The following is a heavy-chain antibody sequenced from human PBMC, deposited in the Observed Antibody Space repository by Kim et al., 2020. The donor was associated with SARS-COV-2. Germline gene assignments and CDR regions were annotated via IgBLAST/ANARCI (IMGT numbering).Heavy chain of an antibody. CDR3: AWIAMTRKMDV. V-gene: IGHV3-72*01. D-gene: IGHD2-21*01. CDR2: TRNKANSYTT. J-gene: IGHJ6*02. CDR1: GFMFSDHD. Sequence: GGSLRLSCAASGFMFSDHDMDWVRQAPGKGLEWVGRTRNKANSYTTEYAASVKGRFTISRDDSKNSLYLQMNSLKIEDTAMYYCAWIAMTRKMDVWGQGTTLTVSS.